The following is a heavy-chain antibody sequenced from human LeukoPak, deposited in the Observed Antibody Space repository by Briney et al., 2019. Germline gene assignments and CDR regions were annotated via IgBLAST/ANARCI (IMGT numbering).Heavy chain of an antibody. J-gene: IGHJ3*02. CDR3: ATLRGVYRFAAFDI. D-gene: IGHD3-10*01. V-gene: IGHV1-2*02. CDR2: INPNSGGT. CDR1: GYTFTGYY. Sequence: GASVKVSCKASGYTFTGYYMHWVRQAPGQGLEWMGWINPNSGGTNYAQKFQGRVTMTGDTSISTAYMELSRLRSDDTAVYYCATLRGVYRFAAFDIWGQGTMVTVS.